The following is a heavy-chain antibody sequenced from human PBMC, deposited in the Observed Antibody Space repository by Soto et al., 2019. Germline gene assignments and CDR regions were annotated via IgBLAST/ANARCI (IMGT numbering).Heavy chain of an antibody. CDR1: GFTFSDYY. J-gene: IGHJ4*02. V-gene: IGHV3-11*01. CDR2: ISSSGSTI. CDR3: ASYYYGSGSYYSPL. D-gene: IGHD3-10*01. Sequence: PGGSLRLSCAASGFTFSDYYMSWIRQAPGKGLDWVSYISSSGSTIYYADSVKGRFTISRDNAKNSLYLQMNSLRAEDTAVYYCASYYYGSGSYYSPLWGQGTLVTVSS.